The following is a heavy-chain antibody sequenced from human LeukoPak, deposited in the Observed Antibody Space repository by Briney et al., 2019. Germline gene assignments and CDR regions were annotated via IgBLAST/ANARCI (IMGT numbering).Heavy chain of an antibody. CDR1: GGSFSGYY. D-gene: IGHD5-24*01. V-gene: IGHV4-34*01. J-gene: IGHJ4*02. CDR3: ARGHRDGYPTGY. Sequence: PSETLSLTCAVYGGSFSGYYWSWIRQPPGKGLEWIGEINHSGSTNYNPSLKSRVTISVDTSKNQFSLKLSSVTAAGTAVYYCARGHRDGYPTGYWGQGTLVTVSS. CDR2: INHSGST.